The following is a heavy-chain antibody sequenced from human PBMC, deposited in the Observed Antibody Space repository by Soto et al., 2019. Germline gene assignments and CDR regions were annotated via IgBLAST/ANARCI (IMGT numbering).Heavy chain of an antibody. CDR2: IVVGSGNT. D-gene: IGHD5-12*01. V-gene: IGHV1-58*01. CDR1: GFTFTSSA. J-gene: IGHJ4*02. CDR3: AAKEIDGYKPFDY. Sequence: RASVKVSCKASGFTFTSSAVQWVRQARGQRLEWIGWIVVGSGNTNYAQKFQERVTITRDMSTSTAYMELSSLRSEDTAVYYCAAKEIDGYKPFDYWGQGTLVTVSS.